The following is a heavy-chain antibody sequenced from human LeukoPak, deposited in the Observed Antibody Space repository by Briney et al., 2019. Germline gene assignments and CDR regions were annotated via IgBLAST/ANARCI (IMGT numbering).Heavy chain of an antibody. Sequence: PGGSLRLSCAASGFTFSSYAMHWVRQAPGKGLEWVAVISYDGRNKHYPDSVKGRFTISRDISTDTLWLQMDSLRTEDTAMYYCAKGPLRGTAAAIDYWGQGTLVTVSS. J-gene: IGHJ4*02. D-gene: IGHD2-2*01. CDR3: AKGPLRGTAAAIDY. CDR1: GFTFSSYA. V-gene: IGHV3-30*04. CDR2: ISYDGRNK.